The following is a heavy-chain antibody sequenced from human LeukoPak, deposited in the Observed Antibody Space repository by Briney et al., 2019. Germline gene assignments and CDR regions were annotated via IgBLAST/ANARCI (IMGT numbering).Heavy chain of an antibody. V-gene: IGHV3-30*02. CDR2: IWYDGSNK. CDR3: LITNRF. CDR1: GFTFSSYG. D-gene: IGHD1-14*01. J-gene: IGHJ4*02. Sequence: GGSLRLSCAAPGFTFSSYGMHWVRQAPGKGLEWVAFIWYDGSNKYYADSVKGRFTISRDNSKNTLYLQMNSLRAEDTAVYYCLITNRFWGQGTLVTVSS.